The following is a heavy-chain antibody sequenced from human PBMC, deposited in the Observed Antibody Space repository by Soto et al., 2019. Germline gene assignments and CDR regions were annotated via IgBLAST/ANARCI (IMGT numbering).Heavy chain of an antibody. CDR3: AKVSTTIFSDAFDI. CDR1: ELNIGDRW. V-gene: IGHV3-74*01. D-gene: IGHD3-9*01. J-gene: IGHJ3*02. CDR2: INADGSIM. Sequence: HSYTVSELNIGDRWMNWISKVQGKGLVWVSRINADGSIMDYADSVKGRFTVSRDNSKNTLYLQMNSLRAEDTAVYYCAKVSTTIFSDAFDIWGQGTMVTVSS.